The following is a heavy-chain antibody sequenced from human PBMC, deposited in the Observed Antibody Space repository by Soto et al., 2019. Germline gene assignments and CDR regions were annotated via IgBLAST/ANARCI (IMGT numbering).Heavy chain of an antibody. CDR3: ARITAFFYYFDF. CDR2: IYYSGST. V-gene: IGHV4-31*03. J-gene: IGHJ4*02. CDR1: GGSISSGGYY. Sequence: QVQLQESGPGLVKPSQTLSLTCTVSGGSISSGGYYWSWIRQRPGKGLEWIGYIYYSGSTYYNPSLKSRVTISIDTSKNQFSLNLHSLTAADTAVYYCARITAFFYYFDFWGQGTLVTVSS.